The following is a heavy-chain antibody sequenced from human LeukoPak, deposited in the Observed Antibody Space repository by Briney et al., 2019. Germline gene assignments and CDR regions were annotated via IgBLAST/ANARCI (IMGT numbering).Heavy chain of an antibody. CDR3: ARGPNSNWSGLDF. D-gene: IGHD6-6*01. Sequence: GGSLRHSCIASGFSFSGHWMHWARQLPGKGLVWVSRISPTGSTTSYADSVKGRFTVSRDNAKNTLYLQVNNLRAEDTAVYYCARGPNSNWSGLDFWGQGTLLTVSS. CDR1: GFSFSGHW. J-gene: IGHJ4*02. V-gene: IGHV3-74*01. CDR2: ISPTGSTT.